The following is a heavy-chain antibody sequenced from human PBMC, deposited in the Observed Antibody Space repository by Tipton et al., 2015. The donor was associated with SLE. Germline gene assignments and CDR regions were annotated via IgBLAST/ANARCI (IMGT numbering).Heavy chain of an antibody. D-gene: IGHD5-12*01. Sequence: TLSLTCAVYGGSFSGYYWSWIRQPPGKGLEWIGEINHNGGTNYNPSLKSRVTISVDTSKNQFSLKLGSVTAADTAVYYCARRISGGYDYFFDYWGQGTLVTVSS. CDR3: ARRISGGYDYFFDY. CDR2: INHNGGT. CDR1: GGSFSGYY. J-gene: IGHJ4*02. V-gene: IGHV4-34*01.